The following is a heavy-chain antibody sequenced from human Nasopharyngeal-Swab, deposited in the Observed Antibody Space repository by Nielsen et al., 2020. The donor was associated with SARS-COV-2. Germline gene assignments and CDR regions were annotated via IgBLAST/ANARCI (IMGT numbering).Heavy chain of an antibody. CDR1: GYSFTSYW. D-gene: IGHD2-15*01. Sequence: GEYLKLYCKGSGYSFTSYWIGRVRQMPGKGLEWMGIIYPGESDTRYSPSFPGQVTISADKSISTAYLQWSILKASDTAMYYCAILGVGLYYYGMDVLGQGTTVTVSS. J-gene: IGHJ6*02. CDR2: IYPGESDT. V-gene: IGHV5-51*01. CDR3: AILGVGLYYYGMDV.